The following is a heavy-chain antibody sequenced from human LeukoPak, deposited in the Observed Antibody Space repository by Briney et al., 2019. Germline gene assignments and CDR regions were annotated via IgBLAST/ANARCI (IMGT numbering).Heavy chain of an antibody. CDR1: GFTFSSYA. V-gene: IGHV3-30*04. D-gene: IGHD6-13*01. Sequence: GGSLRLSCAASGFTFSSYAMHWVRQAPGKGLEWVAVISYDGSNKYYADSVKGRFTISRDNSKNTLYLQLNSLRAEDTAVYYCARDLGIALDYWGQGTLVTVSS. CDR2: ISYDGSNK. J-gene: IGHJ4*02. CDR3: ARDLGIALDY.